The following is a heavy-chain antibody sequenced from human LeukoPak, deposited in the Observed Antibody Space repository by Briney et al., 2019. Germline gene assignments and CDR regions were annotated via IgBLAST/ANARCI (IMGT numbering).Heavy chain of an antibody. Sequence: ASVKVSCKASGYTFTSYGISWVRQAPGQGLEWMGWICAYNGNTNYAQKLQGRVTMTTDTSTSTAYMELRSLRSDDTAVYYCARDGSRGWIQLRIDYWGQGTLVTVSS. CDR2: ICAYNGNT. D-gene: IGHD5-18*01. CDR1: GYTFTSYG. V-gene: IGHV1-18*01. J-gene: IGHJ4*02. CDR3: ARDGSRGWIQLRIDY.